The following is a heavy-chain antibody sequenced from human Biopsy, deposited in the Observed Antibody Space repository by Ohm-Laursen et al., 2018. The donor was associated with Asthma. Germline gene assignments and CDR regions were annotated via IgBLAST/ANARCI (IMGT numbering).Heavy chain of an antibody. V-gene: IGHV3-30*03. CDR3: ARGKTWGRSYYFDY. CDR2: ISYDGFNK. J-gene: IGHJ4*02. Sequence: SLRLSCAASGFTFSTYGMHWVRQAPGKGLEWVAVISYDGFNKDYRDSVKGRFTISRDNSKDTLYLQVNSLRGDDTAVYYCARGKTWGRSYYFDYWGQGTLVTVSS. D-gene: IGHD6-6*01. CDR1: GFTFSTYG.